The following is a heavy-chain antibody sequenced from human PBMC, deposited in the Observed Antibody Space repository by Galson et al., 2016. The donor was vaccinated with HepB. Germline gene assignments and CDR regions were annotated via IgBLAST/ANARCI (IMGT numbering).Heavy chain of an antibody. J-gene: IGHJ4*02. Sequence: SLGLSCAASGFTFSSYAMNWVRQAPGKGLEWLSGISGSGGTTDYADSVKGRFTISRDNPRNTLYLQMNSLTAEDTAVYYCANQYSTTWYSCLTDWGQGALVTVSS. CDR1: GFTFSSYA. CDR3: ANQYSTTWYSCLTD. D-gene: IGHD6-13*01. V-gene: IGHV3-23*01. CDR2: ISGSGGTT.